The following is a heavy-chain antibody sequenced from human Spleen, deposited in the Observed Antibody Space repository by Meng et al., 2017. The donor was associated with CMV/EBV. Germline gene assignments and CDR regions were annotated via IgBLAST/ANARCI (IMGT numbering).Heavy chain of an antibody. D-gene: IGHD3-3*01. V-gene: IGHV3-23*03. CDR2: IYSGGSST. J-gene: IGHJ4*02. CDR1: GFTFSSYA. Sequence: GESLKISCAASGFTFSSYAMSWVRQAPGKGLEWVSVIYSGGSSTYYADSVKGRFTISRDDSKNTLYLQMNGLRAEDTAAYYCAKAVYDFWSGPFDYWGQGTLVTVSS. CDR3: AKAVYDFWSGPFDY.